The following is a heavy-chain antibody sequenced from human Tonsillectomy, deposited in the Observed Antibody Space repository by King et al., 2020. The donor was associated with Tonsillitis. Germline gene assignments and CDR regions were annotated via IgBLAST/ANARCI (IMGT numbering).Heavy chain of an antibody. V-gene: IGHV4-34*01. J-gene: IGHJ6*02. CDR3: ARGLGGMDV. CDR1: GGSFSGAY. Sequence: VQLQQWGAGLLKPSETLSLTCAVFGGSFSGAYWSWIRQPPGKGLEWIGEISHTGSTNYNPSLKSRVTMSVDTSKSQFSLNVSSVTAADTALYYCARGLGGMDVWGQGTTVTVSS. CDR2: ISHTGST.